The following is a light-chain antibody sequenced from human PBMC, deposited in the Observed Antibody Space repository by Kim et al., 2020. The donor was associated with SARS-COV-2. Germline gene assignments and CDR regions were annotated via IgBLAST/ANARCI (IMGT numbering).Light chain of an antibody. V-gene: IGKV1-17*01. J-gene: IGKJ1*01. CDR3: LQHNDYPRT. CDR2: AAS. CDR1: QRISSY. Sequence: DIQMSQSPSSLSASVGDRVTITCRASQRISSYLNWYQQQPGKAPKLLIYAASSLQSGVPSRFSGSGSGTEFTLTISSLQPEDFATYYCLQHNDYPRTFGQGTKVDIK.